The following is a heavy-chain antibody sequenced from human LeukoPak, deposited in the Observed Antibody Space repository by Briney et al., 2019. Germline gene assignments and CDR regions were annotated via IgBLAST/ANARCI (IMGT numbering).Heavy chain of an antibody. CDR2: INHSGST. CDR1: GGSFSGYY. CDR3: ASKWWLRPFDY. V-gene: IGHV4-34*01. Sequence: PSETLSLTCAVYGGSFSGYYWSWIRQPPGKGLEWIGEINHSGSTNYNPSLKSRVTISVDTSKNQFSLKLSSVTAADTAVYYCASKWWLRPFDYWGQGTLVTVSS. D-gene: IGHD5-12*01. J-gene: IGHJ4*02.